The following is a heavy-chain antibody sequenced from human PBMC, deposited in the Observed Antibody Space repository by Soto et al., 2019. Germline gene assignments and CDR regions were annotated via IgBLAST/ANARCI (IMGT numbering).Heavy chain of an antibody. J-gene: IGHJ3*02. V-gene: IGHV1-18*01. CDR1: GYTFTSYG. D-gene: IGHD3-22*01. CDR3: ATDPYDSSGYYPPGI. CDR2: ISADNGET. Sequence: ASVKVSCKASGYTFTSYGISWVRQAPGQGLEWMGWISADNGETNYAQKVQGRVTMTEDTSTDTAYMELSSLRSEDTAVYYCATDPYDSSGYYPPGIWGQGTMVTVSS.